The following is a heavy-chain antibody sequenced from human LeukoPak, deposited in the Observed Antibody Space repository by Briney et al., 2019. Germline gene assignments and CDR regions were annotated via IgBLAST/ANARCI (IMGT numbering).Heavy chain of an antibody. V-gene: IGHV3-9*01. Sequence: GRSLRLSCAASGFTFDDYAMHWVRQAPGKGLEWVSGISWNSGSIGYADSVKGRFTISRDNAKNSLYLQMNSLRAEDTALYYCAKLRSPNNWYFDLWGRGTLVTVSS. CDR3: AKLRSPNNWYFDL. CDR2: ISWNSGSI. CDR1: GFTFDDYA. J-gene: IGHJ2*01.